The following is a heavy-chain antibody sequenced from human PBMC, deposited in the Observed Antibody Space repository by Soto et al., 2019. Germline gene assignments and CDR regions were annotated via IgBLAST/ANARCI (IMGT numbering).Heavy chain of an antibody. CDR2: IDPSDSYT. CDR3: TRQYGSGSYYNPTMIYGMDV. D-gene: IGHD3-10*01. Sequence: GESLKISCKGSGYSFTSYWISWVRQMPGKXLEGMGRIDPSDSYTNFSPSFQGHVTISADKSISTAYLQWSSLKASDTTMYYCTRQYGSGSYYNPTMIYGMDVWGQGTTVTVSS. CDR1: GYSFTSYW. V-gene: IGHV5-10-1*01. J-gene: IGHJ6*02.